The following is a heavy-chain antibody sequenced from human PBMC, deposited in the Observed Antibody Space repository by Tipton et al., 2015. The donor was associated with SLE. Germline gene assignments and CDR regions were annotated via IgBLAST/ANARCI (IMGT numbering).Heavy chain of an antibody. CDR1: GYSISSGYY. J-gene: IGHJ3*02. CDR2: INHSGST. CDR3: ASRGVPDAFDI. D-gene: IGHD3-10*01. V-gene: IGHV4-38-2*02. Sequence: TLSLTCTVSGYSISSGYYWGWIRQPPGKGLEWIGEINHSGSTNYNPSLKSRVTTSVDRSKNQFSLKLSSVTAADTAVYYCASRGVPDAFDIWGQGTMVTVSS.